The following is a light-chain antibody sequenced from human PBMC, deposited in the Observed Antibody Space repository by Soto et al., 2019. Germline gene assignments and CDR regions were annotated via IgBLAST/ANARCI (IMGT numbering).Light chain of an antibody. CDR1: KIGSKI. J-gene: IGLJ1*01. V-gene: IGLV3-21*02. Sequence: SYELPQPPSVSVAPGQTAKITCGGDKIGSKIVHWYKQRTGQAPVAVVLDATDRPSGIPDRISASRSGDTATLTISRVDAGDDADYYCQVWASTAEFFVFVSGTKLTVL. CDR2: DAT. CDR3: QVWASTAEFFV.